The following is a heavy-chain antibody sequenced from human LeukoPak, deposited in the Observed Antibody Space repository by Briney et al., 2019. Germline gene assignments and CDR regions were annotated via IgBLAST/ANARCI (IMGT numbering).Heavy chain of an antibody. CDR2: ISAYNANT. CDR1: GYTFTSFG. D-gene: IGHD6-19*01. J-gene: IGHJ4*02. V-gene: IGHV1-18*01. CDR3: ARDTGYSSGWYLGPSGYFDY. Sequence: GASVKVSCKASGYTFTSFGISWVRQAPGQGLEWMGWISAYNANTNFAQNLQGRVTMTTDTSTSTAYMELRSLRSDDTAAYYCARDTGYSSGWYLGPSGYFDYWGQGTLVTVSS.